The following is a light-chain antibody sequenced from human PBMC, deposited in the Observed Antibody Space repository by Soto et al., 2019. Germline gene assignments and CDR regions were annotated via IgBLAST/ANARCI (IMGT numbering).Light chain of an antibody. CDR1: QSVSSN. V-gene: IGKV3-15*01. J-gene: IGKJ5*01. Sequence: EIVRTQSPATLSVSPGDRGTLSCRASQSVSSNLAWYQQRPGQAPRLLIYGASTRATGVPARFSGSGSGTEFTLTITSLQSEDFAVYYCQQRSNWPPITFGQGTRLEIK. CDR2: GAS. CDR3: QQRSNWPPIT.